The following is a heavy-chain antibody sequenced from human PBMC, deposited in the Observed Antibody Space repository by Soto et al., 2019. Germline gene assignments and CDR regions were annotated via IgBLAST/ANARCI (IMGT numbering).Heavy chain of an antibody. CDR1: GFTFSSYA. CDR3: AKTPLRSPYYYMDV. J-gene: IGHJ6*03. Sequence: EVQLLESGGGLVQPGGSLRLSCAASGFTFSSYAMSWVRQAPAKGLEWVSAISGSGGSTYYADSVKGRFTISRDNSKNTLYLQMNSLRAEDTAVYYCAKTPLRSPYYYMDVWGKGTTVTVSS. V-gene: IGHV3-23*01. D-gene: IGHD3-3*01. CDR2: ISGSGGST.